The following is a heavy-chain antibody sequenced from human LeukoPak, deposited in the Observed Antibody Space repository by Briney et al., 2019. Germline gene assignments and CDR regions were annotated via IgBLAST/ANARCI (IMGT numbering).Heavy chain of an antibody. CDR1: GFTFSSYA. J-gene: IGHJ5*02. CDR2: LSGSGGST. Sequence: GGSLRLSCAASGFTFSSYAMSWVRQAPGKGLEWVSGLSGSGGSTYYADSVKGRYTISRDNSKNTLYPQMNSLRAEDTAVYYCAKRGVWFGELAPFDPWGQGTLVTVSS. CDR3: AKRGVWFGELAPFDP. D-gene: IGHD3-10*01. V-gene: IGHV3-23*01.